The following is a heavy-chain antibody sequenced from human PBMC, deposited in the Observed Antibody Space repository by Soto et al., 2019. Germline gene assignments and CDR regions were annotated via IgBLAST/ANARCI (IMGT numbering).Heavy chain of an antibody. J-gene: IGHJ4*02. CDR3: AQGALPRGAYDLDY. CDR1: GFTFGNYA. CDR2: ISASAGST. Sequence: EVQVLESGGDLVQPGGSLGLSCAASGFTFGNYAMTWVRQAPGKGLEWVSAISASAGSTYSPDSVKGRFTISRDNSKNALSLQMNILIAEDTAVYYWAQGALPRGAYDLDYWGQGTLVTVSS. D-gene: IGHD5-12*01. V-gene: IGHV3-23*01.